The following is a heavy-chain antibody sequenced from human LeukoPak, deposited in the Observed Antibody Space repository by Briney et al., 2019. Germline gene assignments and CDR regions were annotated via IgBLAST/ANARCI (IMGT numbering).Heavy chain of an antibody. V-gene: IGHV4-34*01. CDR3: ARGLGGGSFLYNWFDP. CDR1: GGSFSGYY. CDR2: INHSGST. J-gene: IGHJ5*02. Sequence: SETLSLTCAVYGGSFSGYYWSWIRQPPGKGLEWIGEINHSGSTNYNPSLKSRVTISVDTSKNQFSLRLSSVTAADTAVYYCARGLGGGSFLYNWFDPWGQGTLVTVSS. D-gene: IGHD2-15*01.